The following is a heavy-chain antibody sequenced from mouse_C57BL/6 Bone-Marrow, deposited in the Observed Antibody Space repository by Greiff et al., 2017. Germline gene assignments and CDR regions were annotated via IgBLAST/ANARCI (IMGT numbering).Heavy chain of an antibody. J-gene: IGHJ3*01. CDR3: ALDGFLVDGYNMWFAY. D-gene: IGHD2-3*01. V-gene: IGHV1-36*01. Sequence: EVQLQQSGPVLVKPGPSVKISCKASGFTFTDYYMHWVKQSHGKSLEWIGLVYPYNGGTSYNPKFKGKATLTVDTSSSTAYMELNSLTSEDSAVYCCALDGFLVDGYNMWFAYWGQGTLVTVSA. CDR1: GFTFTDYY. CDR2: VYPYNGGT.